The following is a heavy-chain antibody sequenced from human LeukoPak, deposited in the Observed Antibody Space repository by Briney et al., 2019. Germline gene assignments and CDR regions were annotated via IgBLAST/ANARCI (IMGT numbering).Heavy chain of an antibody. D-gene: IGHD3-3*01. CDR2: IKQDGSEK. J-gene: IGHJ4*02. CDR3: AREGYDFWSGYSFYFDY. V-gene: IGHV3-7*01. Sequence: GGSLRPSCAASGFTFSTYLMSWVRQAPGKGLEWVANIKQDGSEKYYVDSVKGRFTISRDNAKNSLYLQMNSLRAEDTAVYYCAREGYDFWSGYSFYFDYWGQGTLVTVSS. CDR1: GFTFSTYL.